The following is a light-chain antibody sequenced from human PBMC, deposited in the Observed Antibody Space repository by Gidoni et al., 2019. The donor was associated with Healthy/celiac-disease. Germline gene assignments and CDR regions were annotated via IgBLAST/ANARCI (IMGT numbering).Light chain of an antibody. J-gene: IGLJ2*01. Sequence: SYELTQPPSVSVSPGQTASITCPGDKLGDKYACWYQQKPGQSPVLVIYQDSKRPSGIPERVSGSNSGNTATLTISGTQAMDEADYYCQAWDSSYVVFGGGTKLTVL. CDR2: QDS. CDR3: QAWDSSYVV. V-gene: IGLV3-1*01. CDR1: KLGDKY.